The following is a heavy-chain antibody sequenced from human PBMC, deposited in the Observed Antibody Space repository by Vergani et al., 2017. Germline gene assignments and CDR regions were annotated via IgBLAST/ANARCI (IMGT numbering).Heavy chain of an antibody. V-gene: IGHV3-15*01. D-gene: IGHD2-2*02. J-gene: IGHJ4*02. Sequence: EVQVVESGGGLIKPGGSLRLSCVVSGITFKNAWINWVRQAPGKGLGWIGRIRSKNDGGTADYAAPLKGRFTISREDSKDSAFLLVNNLKTEDTAVYFCYTDYHDYWGQGTLVTVSS. CDR1: GITFKNAW. CDR3: YTDYHDY. CDR2: IRSKNDGGTA.